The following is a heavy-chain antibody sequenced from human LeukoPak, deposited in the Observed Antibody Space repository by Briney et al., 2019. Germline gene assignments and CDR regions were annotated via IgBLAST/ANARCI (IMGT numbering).Heavy chain of an antibody. Sequence: ASVKVSCKASGYTFTGYYMHWVRQAPGQGLEWMGRINPNSGGTNYAQKFQGRVTMTMDTSISTAYMELSRLRYDDTDVYYCARTTYYYDSSGYFLHWGQGTLVTVSS. J-gene: IGHJ4*02. D-gene: IGHD3-22*01. CDR2: INPNSGGT. CDR3: ARTTYYYDSSGYFLH. V-gene: IGHV1-2*05. CDR1: GYTFTGYY.